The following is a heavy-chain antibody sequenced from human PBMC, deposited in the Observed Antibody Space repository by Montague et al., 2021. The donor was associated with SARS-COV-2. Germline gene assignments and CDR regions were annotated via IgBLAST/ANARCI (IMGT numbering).Heavy chain of an antibody. CDR2: IDWXDDK. CDR3: ARIPYDILTGYYSGFDY. D-gene: IGHD3-9*01. Sequence: PALVKTTQTLTLTCTFSGFSLSTSGMCVSWIRQPPGKALEWLALIDWXDDKYYSTSLKTRLTISKDTSKNQVVLTMTNMDPVDTATYYCARIPYDILTGYYSGFDYWGQGTLVTVSS. CDR1: GFSLSTSGMC. J-gene: IGHJ4*02. V-gene: IGHV2-70*01.